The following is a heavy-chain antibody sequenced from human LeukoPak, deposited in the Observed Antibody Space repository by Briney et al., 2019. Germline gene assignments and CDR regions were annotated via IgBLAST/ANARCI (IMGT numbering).Heavy chain of an antibody. Sequence: GGSLRLSCAASGFIFSNFDMHWVRQAPGKGLEYVSSISAGGGSTYYAASVKGRFTISRDAVKDTLYLQMGSVRIEDTAVHYCARGGLESPWSGYNAPDFWGQGTLVAVSS. CDR3: ARGGLESPWSGYNAPDF. V-gene: IGHV3-64*02. CDR1: GFIFSNFD. D-gene: IGHD3-3*01. J-gene: IGHJ4*02. CDR2: ISAGGGST.